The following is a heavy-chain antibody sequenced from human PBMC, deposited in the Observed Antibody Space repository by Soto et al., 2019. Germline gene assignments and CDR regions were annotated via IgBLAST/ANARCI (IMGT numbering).Heavy chain of an antibody. CDR2: INHSGST. CDR1: GGSFSGYY. D-gene: IGHD2-2*02. Sequence: QVQLQQWGAGLLKPSETLSLTCAVYGGSFSGYYWSWIRQPPGKGLEWIGEINHSGSTNYNPSLTSRVTISVDTSKNQYSLKLSSVTAADTAVYYCARGRFDCSSTSCYTYYYYGMDVWGQGTTVTVSS. V-gene: IGHV4-34*01. CDR3: ARGRFDCSSTSCYTYYYYGMDV. J-gene: IGHJ6*02.